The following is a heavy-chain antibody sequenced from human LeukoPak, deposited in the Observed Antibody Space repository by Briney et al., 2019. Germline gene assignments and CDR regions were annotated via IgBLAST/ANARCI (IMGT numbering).Heavy chain of an antibody. CDR3: ATVAEGYFDSGGYREYFDL. CDR1: GDSISSYH. CDR2: IYTGGNT. D-gene: IGHD3-22*01. J-gene: IGHJ2*01. Sequence: PSETLSLTCTVSGDSISSYHCSWIRQPAGKGLEWIGHIYTGGNTNYNPSLKSRVTISVDKSKNLFSLKLSSVTAADTAVYYCATVAEGYFDSGGYREYFDLWGRGTQVTVSS. V-gene: IGHV4-4*07.